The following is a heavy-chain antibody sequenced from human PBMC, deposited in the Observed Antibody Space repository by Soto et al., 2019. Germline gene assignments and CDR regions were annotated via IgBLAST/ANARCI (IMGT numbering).Heavy chain of an antibody. J-gene: IGHJ5*02. CDR1: GYTFTSYD. V-gene: IGHV1-8*01. CDR2: MNPNSGNT. CDR3: ARINAISSLFVDWFDP. D-gene: IGHD2-21*01. Sequence: ASVKVSCKASGYTFTSYDINWVRQATGQGLEWMGWMNPNSGNTGYAQKFQGRVTVTRNTSISTAYMELSSLRSEDTAVYYCARINAISSLFVDWFDPWGQGTLVTV.